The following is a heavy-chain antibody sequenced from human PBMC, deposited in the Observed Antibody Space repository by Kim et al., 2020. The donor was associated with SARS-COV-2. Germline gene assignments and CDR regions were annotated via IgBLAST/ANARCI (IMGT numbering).Heavy chain of an antibody. D-gene: IGHD1-26*01. V-gene: IGHV3-23*01. CDR3: AKGMSFRGYYFDY. J-gene: IGHJ4*02. Sequence: ADSGRGRFTISRDNSKNTMYLQMKTLRAEDTAVYYCAKGMSFRGYYFDYWGQGTLVTVSS.